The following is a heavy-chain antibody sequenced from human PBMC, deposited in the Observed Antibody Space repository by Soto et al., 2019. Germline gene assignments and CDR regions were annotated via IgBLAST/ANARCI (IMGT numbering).Heavy chain of an antibody. CDR2: IYYSGST. CDR1: GGSISSGGYY. CDR3: AREVLIQLWINAPYFDY. V-gene: IGHV4-31*03. D-gene: IGHD5-18*01. Sequence: PSETLSLTCTVSGGSISSGGYYWSWIRQHPGKGLEWIGYIYYSGSTYYNPSLKSRVTISVDTSKNQFSLKLSSVTAADTAVYYCAREVLIQLWINAPYFDYWGQGTLVTVSS. J-gene: IGHJ4*02.